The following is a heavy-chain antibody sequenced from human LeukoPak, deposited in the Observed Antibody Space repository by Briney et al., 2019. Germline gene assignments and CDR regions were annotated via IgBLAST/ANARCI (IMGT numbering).Heavy chain of an antibody. CDR3: ARDGVTFGGVIVLPEYYFDY. CDR2: ISSSSSYI. CDR1: GFTFSSYS. D-gene: IGHD3-16*02. J-gene: IGHJ4*02. Sequence: GGSLRLSCAASGFTFSSYSMNWVRQAPGKGLEWVSSISSSSSYIYYADSVKGRFTISRDNAKNSLYLQMNSLRAEDTALYYCARDGVTFGGVIVLPEYYFDYWGQGTLVTVSS. V-gene: IGHV3-21*04.